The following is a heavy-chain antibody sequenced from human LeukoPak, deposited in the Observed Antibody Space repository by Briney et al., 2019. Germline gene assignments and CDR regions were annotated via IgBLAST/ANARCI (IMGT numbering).Heavy chain of an antibody. V-gene: IGHV4-38-2*02. J-gene: IGHJ5*02. Sequence: EPSETLSLTCTVSGYSISSGYYWGWIRQPPGKGLEWIGSIYHSGSTYYNPSLKSRVTISVDTSKNQFSLKLSSVTAADTAVYYCARSDIVVVVAALGPHWFDPWGQGTLVTVSS. CDR1: GYSISSGYY. CDR3: ARSDIVVVVAALGPHWFDP. D-gene: IGHD2-15*01. CDR2: IYHSGST.